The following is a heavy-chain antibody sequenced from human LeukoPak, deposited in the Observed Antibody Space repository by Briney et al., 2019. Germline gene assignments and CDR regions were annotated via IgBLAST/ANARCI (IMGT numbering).Heavy chain of an antibody. CDR2: ISSSGSTI. D-gene: IGHD6-6*01. V-gene: IGHV3-48*03. J-gene: IGHJ4*02. CDR3: ARDQLYSSSPFDY. Sequence: GGSLRLSCAASGFTFSSYEMNWVRQAPGKGLEWVSYISSSGSTIYYADSVKGRFTISRDNAKNSLCLQMNSLRAEDTAVYYCARDQLYSSSPFDYWGQGTLVTVSS. CDR1: GFTFSSYE.